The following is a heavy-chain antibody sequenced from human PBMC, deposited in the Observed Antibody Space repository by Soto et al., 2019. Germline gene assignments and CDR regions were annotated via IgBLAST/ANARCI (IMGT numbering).Heavy chain of an antibody. V-gene: IGHV3-23*01. Sequence: EVQLLESGGGLVQPGGSLRLSCAASGFTFSSYAMSWVRQAPGKGLEWVSAISGSGGSTYYADSVKGRSTISRDNSKNTLYLQMNSLRAEDTAVYYCAKDRGIAAAGPYDAFDIWGQGTMVTVSS. CDR3: AKDRGIAAAGPYDAFDI. CDR1: GFTFSSYA. D-gene: IGHD6-13*01. J-gene: IGHJ3*02. CDR2: ISGSGGST.